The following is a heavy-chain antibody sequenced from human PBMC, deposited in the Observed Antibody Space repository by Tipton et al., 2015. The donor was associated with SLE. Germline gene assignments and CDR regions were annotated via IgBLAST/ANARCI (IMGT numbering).Heavy chain of an antibody. Sequence: SLRLSCAASGFTFSSSAMSWVRQAPGKGLEWVSTISGSGGSTYYADSVKGRFTISRDNSKNTLYLQMNSLRAEDTAVYYCAKTPPFDFWSGYYNYFDYWGQGTLVTVSS. D-gene: IGHD3-3*01. V-gene: IGHV3-23*01. CDR2: ISGSGGST. J-gene: IGHJ4*02. CDR1: GFTFSSSA. CDR3: AKTPPFDFWSGYYNYFDY.